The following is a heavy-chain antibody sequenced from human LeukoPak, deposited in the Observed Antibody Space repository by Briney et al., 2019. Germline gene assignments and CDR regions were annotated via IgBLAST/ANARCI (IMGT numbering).Heavy chain of an antibody. V-gene: IGHV3-21*01. J-gene: IGHJ4*02. Sequence: GGSLRLSCVGSGFTFSVYSLNWVRRAPGKGLEWVSSISSSSVYRYYADSVKGRFTISRDNAKNSLYLQMNSLRAEDTAVYYCARAQGDYFDYWGQGTLVTVSS. CDR3: ARAQGDYFDY. CDR2: ISSSSVYR. CDR1: GFTFSVYS.